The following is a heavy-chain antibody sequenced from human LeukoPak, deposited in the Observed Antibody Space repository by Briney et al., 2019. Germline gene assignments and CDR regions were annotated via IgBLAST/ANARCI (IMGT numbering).Heavy chain of an antibody. V-gene: IGHV4-34*01. CDR3: ARRYSSSSLWAY. J-gene: IGHJ4*02. D-gene: IGHD6-6*01. CDR1: GGSFSGYY. CDR2: INHSGST. Sequence: SETLSLTCAVYGGSFSGYYWSWIRQPPGKGLEWIEEINHSGSTNYNPSLKSRVTISVDTSKNQISLKLSSVTAADTAVYYCARRYSSSSLWAYWGQGTLVTVSS.